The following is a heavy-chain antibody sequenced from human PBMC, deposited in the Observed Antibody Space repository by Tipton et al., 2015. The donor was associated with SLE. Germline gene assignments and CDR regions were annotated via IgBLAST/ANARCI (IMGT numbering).Heavy chain of an antibody. D-gene: IGHD3-10*01. CDR3: ARGFSDAFDI. CDR1: GASISDGGHF. Sequence: TLSLTCTVSGASISDGGHFWTWIRQPAGKGLEWIGRIFLTGNTNYNPSLKSRVTMSLDTSTSQFSLHLNSVTAADTAVYFCARGFSDAFDIWGQGTMVTVSS. V-gene: IGHV4-61*02. CDR2: IFLTGNT. J-gene: IGHJ3*02.